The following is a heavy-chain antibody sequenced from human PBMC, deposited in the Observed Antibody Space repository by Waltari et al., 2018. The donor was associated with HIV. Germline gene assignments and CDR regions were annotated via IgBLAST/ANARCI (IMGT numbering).Heavy chain of an antibody. J-gene: IGHJ4*02. D-gene: IGHD3-22*01. CDR1: GFPFRNYE. CDR2: ISSSGSTI. V-gene: IGHV3-48*03. CDR3: ARSGLYDTSGYYAPFGY. Sequence: EVQLVESGGGLVQPGGSLRLSCDASGFPFRNYEMKWVRQAPGKGLEWISYISSSGSTIYYADSVKGRLTISRDNAKNSLYVQMNSLRAEDTAVYYCARSGLYDTSGYYAPFGYWGQGTLVTVSS.